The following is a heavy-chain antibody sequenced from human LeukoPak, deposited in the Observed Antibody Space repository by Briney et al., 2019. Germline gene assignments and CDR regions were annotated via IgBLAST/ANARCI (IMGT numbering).Heavy chain of an antibody. J-gene: IGHJ4*02. V-gene: IGHV3-7*01. D-gene: IGHD5-18*01. Sequence: GGSLRLSCAASGFTFSSYWMSWVRQAPGKGLEWLANVHKDGSDKYYVDSVRGRFTISRDNAKNELYLQMDGLRAEDTAVYYCAALATAVVTDVGFWGQGTLVTVSS. CDR2: VHKDGSDK. CDR1: GFTFSSYW. CDR3: AALATAVVTDVGF.